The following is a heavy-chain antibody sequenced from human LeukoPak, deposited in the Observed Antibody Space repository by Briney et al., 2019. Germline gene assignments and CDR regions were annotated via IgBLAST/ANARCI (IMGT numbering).Heavy chain of an antibody. Sequence: GASVKVSCKASGYTFTSYYMHWVRQAPGQGLEWMGIINPSGGSTSYAQKFQGRVTMTRDTSTSTVYMELSSLRSEDTAVYYCARDLHPSVVTIWGYFDYWSQGTLVTVSS. CDR1: GYTFTSYY. D-gene: IGHD3-3*01. CDR2: INPSGGST. CDR3: ARDLHPSVVTIWGYFDY. V-gene: IGHV1-46*01. J-gene: IGHJ4*02.